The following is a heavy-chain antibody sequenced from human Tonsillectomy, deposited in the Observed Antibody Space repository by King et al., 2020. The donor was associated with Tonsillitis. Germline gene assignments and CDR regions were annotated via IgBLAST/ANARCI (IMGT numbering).Heavy chain of an antibody. CDR2: ISSSSSYI. D-gene: IGHD4-17*01. Sequence: EVQLVESGGGLVKPGGSLRLSCAASGFTFSSYSMNWVRQAPGKGLEWVSFISSSSSYIYYADSVKGRFTISRDNAKNSLYLQMNSLRAEDTAVYYFASDFHYADYYFYYMDVWGKGTTVTVSS. CDR3: ASDFHYADYYFYYMDV. V-gene: IGHV3-21*01. J-gene: IGHJ6*03. CDR1: GFTFSSYS.